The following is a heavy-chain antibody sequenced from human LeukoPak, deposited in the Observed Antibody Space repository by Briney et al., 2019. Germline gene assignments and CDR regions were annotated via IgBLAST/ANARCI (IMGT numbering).Heavy chain of an antibody. CDR3: ARGYSDAFDI. J-gene: IGHJ3*02. D-gene: IGHD5-18*01. V-gene: IGHV4-61*02. CDR1: GGSISSGGYY. CDR2: IYTSGST. Sequence: PSETLSLTCTVSGGSISSGGYYWSWIRQPAGKGLEWIGRIYTSGSTNYNPSLKSRVTMSVDTSKNQFSLKLSPVTAADTVVYYCARGYSDAFDIWGQGTMVTVSP.